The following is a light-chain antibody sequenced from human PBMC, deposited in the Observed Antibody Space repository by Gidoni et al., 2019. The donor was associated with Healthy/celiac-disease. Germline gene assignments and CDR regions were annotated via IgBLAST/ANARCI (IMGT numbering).Light chain of an antibody. J-gene: IGKJ4*01. CDR1: PSVSSS. CDR3: QQRSNGHLLT. Sequence: LVFTPSPATLSFSPGERATLSCRASPSVSSSLAGYQQKPGQAPRLLIYDASNRATGIPARFSGSGSGTDFTLTSSSLEPEDVAVYYCQQRSNGHLLTFGGGTKVEIK. V-gene: IGKV3-11*01. CDR2: DAS.